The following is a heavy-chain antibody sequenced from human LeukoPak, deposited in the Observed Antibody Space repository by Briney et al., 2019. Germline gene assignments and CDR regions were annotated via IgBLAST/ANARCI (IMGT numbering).Heavy chain of an antibody. D-gene: IGHD6-13*01. CDR2: ISTSSTTIYISSSSSTI. CDR3: ARVGYSSSWSPSDY. J-gene: IGHJ4*02. Sequence: GGSLILSCAASGFTFSSYSMNWVRQAPGKGLEGVSYISTSSTTIYISSSSSTIHYADSVKGRFTISRDNAKNSLYLQMNSLRAEDTAVYYCARVGYSSSWSPSDYWGQGALVTVSS. CDR1: GFTFSSYS. V-gene: IGHV3-48*04.